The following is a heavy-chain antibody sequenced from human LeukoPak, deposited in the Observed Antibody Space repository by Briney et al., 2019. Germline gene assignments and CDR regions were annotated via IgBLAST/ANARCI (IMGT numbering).Heavy chain of an antibody. J-gene: IGHJ5*02. CDR2: IYPGDSDT. Sequence: GESLNISCDGSGYRFTSDWIGWVRQMPGKGLEWMGIIYPGDSDTRSSPSFQGQVTISAYKSISTAYLQWGSLRASDTAMYYCARHGGSSWRRNWFDPWGQGTLVTVSS. CDR3: ARHGGSSWRRNWFDP. CDR1: GYRFTSDW. V-gene: IGHV5-51*01. D-gene: IGHD6-13*01.